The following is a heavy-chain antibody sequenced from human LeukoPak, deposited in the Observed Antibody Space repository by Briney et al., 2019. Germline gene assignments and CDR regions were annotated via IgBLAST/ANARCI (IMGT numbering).Heavy chain of an antibody. V-gene: IGHV3-30*18. J-gene: IGHJ6*02. D-gene: IGHD3-9*01. Sequence: GGSLRLSCAASGFTFIGYGMHWVRQAPGKGLEWVAVTSFDGSNKYYADSVKGRFTISRDNSKNTLYLHMNSLRAEDTAVYYCAKDQVADMDYYYGMDVWGQGTTVTVSS. CDR1: GFTFIGYG. CDR2: TSFDGSNK. CDR3: AKDQVADMDYYYGMDV.